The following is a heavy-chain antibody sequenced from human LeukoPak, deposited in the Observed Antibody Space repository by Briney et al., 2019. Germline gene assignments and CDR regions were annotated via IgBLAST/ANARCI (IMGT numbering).Heavy chain of an antibody. CDR1: GFTFSSFS. J-gene: IGHJ4*02. D-gene: IGHD6-13*01. CDR2: ISSSSSYI. Sequence: PGGSLRLSRAASGFTFSSFSMNWVRQAPGKGLEWVSSISSSSSYIYYADSVKGRFTISRDNAKNSLYLQMNSLRAEDTSVYYCAREIAAAGTIFDYWGQGTLVTVSS. CDR3: AREIAAAGTIFDY. V-gene: IGHV3-21*01.